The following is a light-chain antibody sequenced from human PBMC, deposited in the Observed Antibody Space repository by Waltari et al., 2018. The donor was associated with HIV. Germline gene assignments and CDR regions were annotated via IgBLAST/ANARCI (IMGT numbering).Light chain of an antibody. CDR3: SSYTTRAVSTYV. V-gene: IGLV2-14*01. Sequence: QSALTQPASVSGSPGQSITISCIGTSSDVGDYNYVSWYQQHPGKAPKVIIYEVSNRPAGISGRFTGYKSGNAASMTISGLQAEDEADYYCSSYTTRAVSTYVFGTGTKVTVL. J-gene: IGLJ1*01. CDR1: SSDVGDYNY. CDR2: EVS.